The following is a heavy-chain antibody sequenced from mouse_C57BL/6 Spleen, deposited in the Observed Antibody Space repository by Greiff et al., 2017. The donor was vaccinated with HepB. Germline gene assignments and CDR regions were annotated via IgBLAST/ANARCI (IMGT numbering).Heavy chain of an antibody. CDR3: ARESYERDYCDY. Sequence: QVQLQQPGAELVKPGASVKLSCKASGYTFTSYWMHWVKQRPGQGLEWIGMIHPNSGSTNYNEKFKSKATLTVDKSSSTAYMQLSSLTSEDSAVYDCARESYERDYCDYWGQGTTLTVSS. CDR1: GYTFTSYW. D-gene: IGHD1-1*01. V-gene: IGHV1-64*01. J-gene: IGHJ2*01. CDR2: IHPNSGST.